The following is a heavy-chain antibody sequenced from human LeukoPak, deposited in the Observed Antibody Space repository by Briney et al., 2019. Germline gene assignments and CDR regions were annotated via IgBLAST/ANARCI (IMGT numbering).Heavy chain of an antibody. CDR2: IYYSGST. CDR1: GGSISSYY. CDR3: ARGRLRFLEWNAFDI. D-gene: IGHD3-3*01. J-gene: IGHJ3*02. V-gene: IGHV4-59*01. Sequence: SETLSLTCTVSGGSISSYYWSWIRQPPGKGLGWIGYIYYSGSTNYNPSLKSRVTISVDTSKNQFSLKLSSVTAADTAVYYCARGRLRFLEWNAFDIWGQGTMVTVSS.